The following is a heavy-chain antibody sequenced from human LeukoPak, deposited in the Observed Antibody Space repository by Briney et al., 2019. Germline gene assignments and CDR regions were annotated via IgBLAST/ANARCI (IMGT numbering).Heavy chain of an antibody. CDR2: INHSGST. Sequence: PSETLSLTCAVYGGSFSGYYWSWIRQPPGKGLEWIGEINHSGSTNYNPSLKSRVTISVDTSKNQFSLKLSSVTAADTAVYYCARGGGRYYYGSGSYWWANWFDPWGQGTLVTVSS. D-gene: IGHD3-10*01. V-gene: IGHV4-34*01. J-gene: IGHJ5*02. CDR1: GGSFSGYY. CDR3: ARGGGRYYYGSGSYWWANWFDP.